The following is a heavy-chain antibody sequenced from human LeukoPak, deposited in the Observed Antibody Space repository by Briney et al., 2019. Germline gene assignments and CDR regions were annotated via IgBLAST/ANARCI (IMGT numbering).Heavy chain of an antibody. CDR3: ARGSLYDSSGYYESARYYYGMDV. CDR1: GYTFTSYD. V-gene: IGHV1-8*01. D-gene: IGHD3-22*01. Sequence: ASVKVSCKASGYTFTSYDINWVRRATGQGLEWMGWMNPNSGNTGYAQKSQGRVTMTRNTSLSTAYMELSSLRSEDTAVYYCARGSLYDSSGYYESARYYYGMDVWGQGTTVTVSS. J-gene: IGHJ6*02. CDR2: MNPNSGNT.